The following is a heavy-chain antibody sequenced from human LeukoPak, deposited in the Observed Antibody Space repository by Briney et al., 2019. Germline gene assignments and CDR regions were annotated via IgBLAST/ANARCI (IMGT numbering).Heavy chain of an antibody. CDR3: AVGGIAAAGLYYYYMDV. J-gene: IGHJ6*03. CDR2: FDPEDGET. CDR1: GYTLTELS. Sequence: ASVKVSCKVSGYTLTELSMHWVRPAPGKGLEWMGGFDPEDGETIYAQKFQGRVTMTEDTSTETAYMELSSLRSEDTAVYYCAVGGIAAAGLYYYYMDVWGKGTTVTVSS. D-gene: IGHD6-13*01. V-gene: IGHV1-24*01.